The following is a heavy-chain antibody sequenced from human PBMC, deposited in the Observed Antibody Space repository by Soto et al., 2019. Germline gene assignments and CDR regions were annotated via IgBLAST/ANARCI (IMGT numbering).Heavy chain of an antibody. CDR1: GISRTNSGVG. CDR3: AQMDFDLYGMDV. V-gene: IGHV2-5*02. J-gene: IGHJ6*02. D-gene: IGHD3-9*01. Sequence: QITLTESGPTLVKPTQTLTLTFTFSGISRTNSGVGVSWIRQPPGKALEWLAVIYWDDAKHFSPSQKSRLTITKDTSKNQVVLTMTNMDSVDTATYFCAQMDFDLYGMDVWGQGTTVIVSS. CDR2: IYWDDAK.